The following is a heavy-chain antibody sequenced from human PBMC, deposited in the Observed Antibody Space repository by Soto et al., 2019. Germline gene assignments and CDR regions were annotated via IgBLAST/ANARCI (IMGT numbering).Heavy chain of an antibody. V-gene: IGHV4-4*07. J-gene: IGHJ4*02. CDR3: ARDTTNLAFDY. CDR1: SGSIRRDY. Sequence: XETLSLTCTVSSGSIRRDYWNGIRQPAGKGLEWIGRIYTSGNTYYNPSLKSRVSMALDTSKNQFSLNLTSVTAADTAIYYCARDTTNLAFDYWGPGILVTVSS. CDR2: IYTSGNT. D-gene: IGHD1-26*01.